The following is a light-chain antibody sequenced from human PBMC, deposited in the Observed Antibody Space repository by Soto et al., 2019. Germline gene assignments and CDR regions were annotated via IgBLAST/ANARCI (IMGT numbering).Light chain of an antibody. J-gene: IGLJ1*01. CDR2: EVT. CDR3: CAYAGNTIFYV. V-gene: IGLV2-23*02. Sequence: QSVLTQPASVSGSPGQSITISCTGTSSDVGSYDLVSWYQQYPVKAPKLLIFEVTKRPSGVSDRFSGSKSGNTASLTISGLLAEDEAVYYCCAYAGNTIFYVFGTGTKVTVL. CDR1: SSDVGSYDL.